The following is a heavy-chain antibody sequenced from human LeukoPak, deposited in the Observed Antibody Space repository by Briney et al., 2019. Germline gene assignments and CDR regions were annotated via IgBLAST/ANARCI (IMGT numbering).Heavy chain of an antibody. Sequence: SETLSLTCTVSGGSIASYYWSWFRQPPGKRLEWIGHVYYSGSTNYNPSLKSRVSISVDTSKNQFSLRLNSVTAADTAVYYCARDHGGYYFDYWGQGTLVTVSS. CDR3: ARDHGGYYFDY. V-gene: IGHV4-59*01. CDR1: GGSIASYY. D-gene: IGHD3-16*01. J-gene: IGHJ4*02. CDR2: VYYSGST.